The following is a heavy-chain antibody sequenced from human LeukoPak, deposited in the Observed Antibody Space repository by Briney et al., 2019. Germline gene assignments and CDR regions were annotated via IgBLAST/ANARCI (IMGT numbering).Heavy chain of an antibody. CDR1: GGTFSSYA. CDR2: IIPIFGTA. D-gene: IGHD6-13*01. CDR3: ARETGSSSWYAADY. J-gene: IGHJ4*02. Sequence: SVKVSCKASGGTFSSYAISWVRQAPGQGLECMGRIIPIFGTANYAQEFQGRVTITADKSTSTAYMELSSLRSEDTAVYYCARETGSSSWYAADYWGQGTLVTVSS. V-gene: IGHV1-69*06.